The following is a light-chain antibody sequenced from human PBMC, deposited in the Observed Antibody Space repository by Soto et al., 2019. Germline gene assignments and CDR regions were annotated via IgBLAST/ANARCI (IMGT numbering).Light chain of an antibody. V-gene: IGKV2-28*01. CDR1: QSLLNSNGNYY. CDR3: MQALQAIT. Sequence: DIVMTQSPLSLSVTPGEPASISCRSSQSLLNSNGNYYLDWYLQKPGQSPQLLIYLGSSRASGVPDRFSGSGSGTDFTLEISRVGAEDVGVYYCMQALQAITFGQGTRLEIK. CDR2: LGS. J-gene: IGKJ5*01.